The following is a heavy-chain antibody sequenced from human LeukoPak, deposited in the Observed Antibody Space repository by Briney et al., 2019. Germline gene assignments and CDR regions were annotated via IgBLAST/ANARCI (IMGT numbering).Heavy chain of an antibody. D-gene: IGHD3-10*01. J-gene: IGHJ4*02. CDR1: GFTFSSYG. V-gene: IGHV3-30*02. CDR2: IRYDGSNK. CDR3: AKDPYYYGSGSYFDY. Sequence: GGSLRLSCAASGFTFSSYGMHWVRQAPGKGLEWVAFIRYDGSNKYYADSVKGRFTISRDNSKNTLYLQMNSLRAEDTAVYYCAKDPYYYGSGSYFDYWGQGTLVTVSS.